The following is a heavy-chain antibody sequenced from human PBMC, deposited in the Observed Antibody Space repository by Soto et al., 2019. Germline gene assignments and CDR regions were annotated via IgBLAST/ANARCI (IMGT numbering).Heavy chain of an antibody. D-gene: IGHD6-13*01. CDR1: GFSLSTNGLG. V-gene: IGHV2-5*02. J-gene: IGHJ6*02. CDR3: ARLAAAGTNYGMDV. CDR2: TYWDDDK. Sequence: QITLKESGPTLVKPTQTLTLTCTFSGFSLSTNGLGVAWIRQPPGKVLEWLALTYWDDDKHYTPSLQTRLTITKDTSKNQVVLTLTNMDPVDTATYYCARLAAAGTNYGMDVWGQGTTVIVSS.